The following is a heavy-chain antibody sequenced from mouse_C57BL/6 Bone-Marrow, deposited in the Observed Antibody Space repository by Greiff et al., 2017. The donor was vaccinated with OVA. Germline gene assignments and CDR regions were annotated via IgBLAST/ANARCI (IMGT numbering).Heavy chain of an antibody. CDR1: GYTFTSYG. CDR3: ARRGYYGNSWFAY. V-gene: IGHV1-81*01. CDR2: IYPRSGNT. J-gene: IGHJ3*01. Sequence: VQLQQSGAELARPGASVKLSCKASGYTFTSYGISWVKQRTGQGLEWIGEIYPRSGNTYYNEKCKGKATLTADKSSSTAYMELRSLTSEDSAVYFCARRGYYGNSWFAYWGQGTLVTVSA. D-gene: IGHD2-1*01.